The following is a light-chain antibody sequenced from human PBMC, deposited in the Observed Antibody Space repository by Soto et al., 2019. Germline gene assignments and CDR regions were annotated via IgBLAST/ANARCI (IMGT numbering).Light chain of an antibody. CDR2: AAS. V-gene: IGKV1-39*01. J-gene: IGKJ1*01. Sequence: DIQMTQSPSSLSASVGDSVTITFQVIQTISSWLAWYQQKPGKAPNLLIYAASSLHSGVPSRFSGSGSGTDFTLTISSLQPEDFATYYCQQSFSSPPWTFGQGTKVDIK. CDR3: QQSFSSPPWT. CDR1: QTISSW.